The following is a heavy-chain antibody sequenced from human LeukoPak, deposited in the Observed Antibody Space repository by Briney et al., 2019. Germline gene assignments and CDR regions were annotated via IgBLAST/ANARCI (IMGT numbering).Heavy chain of an antibody. CDR3: AKSWNYASHNWFDP. D-gene: IGHD1-7*01. CDR1: GFTFSSYA. V-gene: IGHV3-23*01. Sequence: GGSLRLSCAASGFTFSSYAMSWVRQAPGKGLEWVSAISGSGGSTYYADSVKGRLTISRDNSMNTLFLQMNSLRVEDTAVYYCAKSWNYASHNWFDPWGQGTLVTVSS. J-gene: IGHJ5*02. CDR2: ISGSGGST.